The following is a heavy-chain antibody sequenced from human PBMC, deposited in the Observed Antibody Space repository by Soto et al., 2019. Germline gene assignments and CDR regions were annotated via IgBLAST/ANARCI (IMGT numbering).Heavy chain of an antibody. D-gene: IGHD3-3*01. V-gene: IGHV4-34*01. Sequence: QVQLQQWGAGLLKPSETLSLTCAVYGGSFSGYYWSWIRQPPGKGLEWIGEINHSGSTNYNPSLKSRVTISVDTSKNQFSLKLSSVTAADTAVYYCARGPGLGVVKYYFDYWGQGTLVTVSS. J-gene: IGHJ4*02. CDR2: INHSGST. CDR3: ARGPGLGVVKYYFDY. CDR1: GGSFSGYY.